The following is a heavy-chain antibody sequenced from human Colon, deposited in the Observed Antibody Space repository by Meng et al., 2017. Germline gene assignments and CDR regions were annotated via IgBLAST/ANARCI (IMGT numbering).Heavy chain of an antibody. V-gene: IGHV3-7*01. CDR1: GFTFSSYW. CDR2: IKQDGSEK. CDR3: AREDSSGGYDY. D-gene: IGHD6-19*01. J-gene: IGHJ4*02. Sequence: GASLKISCAASGFTFSSYWMSWVRQAPGKGLEWVANIKQDGSEKYYVDSVKGRFTITRDNAKNSLYLQMNSMRTEDTAVYYCAREDSSGGYDYWGQGTLVTVSS.